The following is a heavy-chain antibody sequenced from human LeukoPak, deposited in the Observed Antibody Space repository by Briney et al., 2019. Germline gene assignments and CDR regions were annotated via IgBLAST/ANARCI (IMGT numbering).Heavy chain of an antibody. Sequence: ASVKVSCKASGYTFTGYYMHWVRQAPGQGLEWMGWINPNSGGTNYAQKFQGRVTMTRDTSTSTVYMELSSLRSEDTAVYYCASTRISGRLDYWGQGTLVTVSS. D-gene: IGHD6-25*01. CDR3: ASTRISGRLDY. J-gene: IGHJ4*02. V-gene: IGHV1-2*02. CDR1: GYTFTGYY. CDR2: INPNSGGT.